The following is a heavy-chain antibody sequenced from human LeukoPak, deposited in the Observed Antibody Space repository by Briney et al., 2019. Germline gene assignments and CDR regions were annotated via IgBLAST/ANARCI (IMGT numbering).Heavy chain of an antibody. Sequence: SGGSLRLSCAASGFTFSSYSMNWAPQAPGKGLEWLSYISSSSSATYYADSVKGRFTVSRDNAKNSLYLQMDSLRAEDTAVYYCAKEGGSGSYQNSWGQGTLVTVSS. J-gene: IGHJ4*02. CDR1: GFTFSSYS. CDR3: AKEGGSGSYQNS. CDR2: ISSSSSAT. D-gene: IGHD3-10*01. V-gene: IGHV3-48*01.